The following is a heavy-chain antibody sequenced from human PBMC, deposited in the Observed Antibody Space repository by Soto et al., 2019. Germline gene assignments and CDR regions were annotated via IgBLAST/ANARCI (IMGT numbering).Heavy chain of an antibody. CDR2: LYWNEDK. CDR3: AHRDYYNSSGYAPFDS. D-gene: IGHD3-22*01. Sequence: QLTLKESGPTLVKPTQTLTLTCSFSGFSLSTSGVGVGWIRQPPGKALEWLVLLYWNEDKRYSPSLESRLTVTKDTSKNQVVLTMTNVDPVDTATYYCAHRDYYNSSGYAPFDSWGQGTLVTVSP. V-gene: IGHV2-5*01. CDR1: GFSLSTSGVG. J-gene: IGHJ4*02.